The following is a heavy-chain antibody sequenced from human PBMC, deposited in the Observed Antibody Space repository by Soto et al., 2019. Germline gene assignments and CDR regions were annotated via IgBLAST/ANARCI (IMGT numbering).Heavy chain of an antibody. Sequence: SETLSLTCTVSGGSISSYYWSWIRQPPGKGLEWIGYIYYSGSTNYNPSLKSRVTISVDTSKNQFSLKLSSVTAADTAVYYCARDRGLLWFGELLGHNYYYYYGMDVWGQGTTVTVSS. V-gene: IGHV4-59*01. CDR2: IYYSGST. D-gene: IGHD3-10*01. CDR3: ARDRGLLWFGELLGHNYYYYYGMDV. CDR1: GGSISSYY. J-gene: IGHJ6*02.